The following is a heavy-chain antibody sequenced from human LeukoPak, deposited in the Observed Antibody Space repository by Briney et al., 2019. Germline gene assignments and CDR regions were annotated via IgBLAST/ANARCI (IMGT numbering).Heavy chain of an antibody. V-gene: IGHV3-23*01. Sequence: GGSLRLSCAASGFTFSSYAMSWVRQAPGKGLEWVSAISGSGGSTYYADSVKGRFTISRDNSKNTLYLQMNSLRAEDTAVYYCAKARGPDFWSGYSDYWGQGTLVTVSS. D-gene: IGHD3-3*01. CDR1: GFTFSSYA. CDR3: AKARGPDFWSGYSDY. J-gene: IGHJ4*02. CDR2: ISGSGGST.